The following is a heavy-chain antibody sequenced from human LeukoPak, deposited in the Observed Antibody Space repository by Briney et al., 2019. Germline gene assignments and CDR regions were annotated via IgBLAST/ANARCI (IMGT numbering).Heavy chain of an antibody. D-gene: IGHD5-12*01. CDR1: GFTFSSNS. V-gene: IGHV3-48*01. CDR2: ISSSSSTI. Sequence: PGGSLRLSCAASGFTFSSNSMNWVGQAPGKGREGVSYISSSSSTIYYADSVKGRFTVSRDNAKNSLYLQMNSLRAEDTAVYYCARWHVLDWFDPWGQGTLVTVSS. CDR3: ARWHVLDWFDP. J-gene: IGHJ5*02.